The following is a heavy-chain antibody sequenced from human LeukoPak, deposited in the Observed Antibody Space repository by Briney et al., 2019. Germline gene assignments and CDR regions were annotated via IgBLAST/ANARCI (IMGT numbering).Heavy chain of an antibody. D-gene: IGHD5-24*01. J-gene: IGHJ4*02. Sequence: PGGSLRLSCAASGFALSNYPMGWVRQAPGKGLEWVSGIGEEKSGSCTKSADSVKGRFTISRDNSENTLYLQMNSLRAEDTAVYYCAKGQMATINGYFDYWGQGTLVTVSS. CDR2: IGEEKSGSCT. CDR1: GFALSNYP. CDR3: AKGQMATINGYFDY. V-gene: IGHV3-23*01.